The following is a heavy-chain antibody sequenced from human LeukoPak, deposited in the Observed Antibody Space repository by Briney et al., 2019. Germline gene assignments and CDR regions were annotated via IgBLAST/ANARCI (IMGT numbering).Heavy chain of an antibody. J-gene: IGHJ4*02. D-gene: IGHD6-19*01. V-gene: IGHV4-38-2*02. Sequence: SETLSLTCTVSGYSISNGYYWGWIRQPPGKGLEWVGSIYHRGSTYYNPSLKSRVTISVDTSKNQFSLKLSSVTAADTAVYYCASSSGWYQNYWGQGTLVTVSS. CDR2: IYHRGST. CDR3: ASSSGWYQNY. CDR1: GYSISNGYY.